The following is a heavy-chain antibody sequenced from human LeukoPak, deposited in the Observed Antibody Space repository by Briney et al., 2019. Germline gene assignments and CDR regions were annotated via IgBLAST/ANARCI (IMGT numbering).Heavy chain of an antibody. J-gene: IGHJ6*02. D-gene: IGHD7-27*01. CDR3: ARMDGDPHYYGMDV. CDR1: GFAVSSSY. CDR2: IYSDGNT. Sequence: PGGSLRLSCTASGFAVSSSYMAWVRQAPGKGLEWLSLIYSDGNTYSADSLKGRFTISRDNSKNTPYLQMNSLTAEDTAVYYCARMDGDPHYYGMDVWGQGTTVTVS. V-gene: IGHV3-66*01.